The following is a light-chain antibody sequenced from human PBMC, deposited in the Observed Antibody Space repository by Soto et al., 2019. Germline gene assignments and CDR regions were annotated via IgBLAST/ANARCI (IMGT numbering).Light chain of an antibody. CDR2: AAS. CDR3: QQYYSYPVT. Sequence: AIRMTQSPSSLSASTGDRVTITCRASQGISSYLAWYQQKPGKAPKLLIYAASTLQSGVPSRFSGSGSGTDFTLTISCLQSEDFVTYYCQQYYSYPVTFGQGTKVEIK. J-gene: IGKJ1*01. V-gene: IGKV1-8*01. CDR1: QGISSY.